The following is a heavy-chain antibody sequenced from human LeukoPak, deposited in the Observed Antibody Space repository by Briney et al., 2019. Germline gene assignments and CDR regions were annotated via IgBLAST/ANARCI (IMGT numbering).Heavy chain of an antibody. CDR3: AKDRELLKHGDAFDI. CDR2: MSGSGGST. V-gene: IGHV3-23*01. Sequence: GGSLRLSCAASGFTFSSYGMSWVRQAPGKGLEWVSSMSGSGGSTKYADSVKGRFTISRDNSKNTPYLQMNSLRAEDTAVYYCAKDRELLKHGDAFDIWGQGTMVTVPS. D-gene: IGHD1-26*01. J-gene: IGHJ3*02. CDR1: GFTFSSYG.